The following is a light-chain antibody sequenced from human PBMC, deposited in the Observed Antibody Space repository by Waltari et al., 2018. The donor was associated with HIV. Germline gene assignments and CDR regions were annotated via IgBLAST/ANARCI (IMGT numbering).Light chain of an antibody. CDR1: QSISAK. V-gene: IGKV3-15*01. CDR3: QQYDDGPRGIT. J-gene: IGKJ2*01. Sequence: EIVMTQSPPTLSVSPGQRVTLSCRASQSISAKVAWYQQRPGQAPRLLIYEAATRPTGIPARCSGSGSGTEFTLTISSLQSEDFATYFCQQYDDGPRGITFGQGTMLEIK. CDR2: EAA.